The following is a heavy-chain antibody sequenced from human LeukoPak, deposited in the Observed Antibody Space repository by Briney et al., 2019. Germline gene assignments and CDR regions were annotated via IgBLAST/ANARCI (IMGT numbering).Heavy chain of an antibody. D-gene: IGHD3-16*01. CDR1: GYPFTTYE. J-gene: IGHJ5*02. CDR3: ARGPGDDP. CDR2: AHPDTGYA. V-gene: IGHV1-8*01. Sequence: ASVKVSCKTSGYPFTTYEINWVRQAAGQGLEWMGWAHPDTGYADYAQKFQGRVTMTSDTSISTAYMELSSLRPDDTAVYFCARGPGDDPWGQGTLVTVSS.